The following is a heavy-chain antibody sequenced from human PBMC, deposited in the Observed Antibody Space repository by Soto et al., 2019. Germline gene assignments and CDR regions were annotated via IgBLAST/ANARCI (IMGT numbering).Heavy chain of an antibody. Sequence: GASVKVSCKASGYTFTSYAMHWVRQAPGQRLEWMGWINAGNGNTKYSQKFQGRVTITRDTSASTAYMELSSLRSEDTAVYYCARDRYYGSGSYYLNWFDPWGQGTLVTVSS. J-gene: IGHJ5*02. CDR1: GYTFTSYA. D-gene: IGHD3-10*01. CDR2: INAGNGNT. CDR3: ARDRYYGSGSYYLNWFDP. V-gene: IGHV1-3*01.